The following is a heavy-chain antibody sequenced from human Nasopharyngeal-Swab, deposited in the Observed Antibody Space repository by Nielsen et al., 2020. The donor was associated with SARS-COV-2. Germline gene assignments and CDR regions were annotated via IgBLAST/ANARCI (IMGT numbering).Heavy chain of an antibody. J-gene: IGHJ5*02. CDR1: GGSFSSYY. CDR2: VYYTGTT. D-gene: IGHD4-11*01. CDR3: ARHVEDYSRRWFDP. V-gene: IGHV4-59*08. Sequence: SETLSLTCSISGGSFSSYYWSWIRQPPGRGLEWIGHVYYTGTTNYNPSLESRVLISVDTSKNQFSLRLRSVTAADTAVYYCARHVEDYSRRWFDPWGQGTLVTVSA.